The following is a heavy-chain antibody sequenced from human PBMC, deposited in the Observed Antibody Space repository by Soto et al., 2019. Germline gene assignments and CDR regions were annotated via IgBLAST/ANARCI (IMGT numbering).Heavy chain of an antibody. CDR2: IIPILDIP. J-gene: IGHJ6*02. CDR1: GGTFSRYT. Sequence: QVQLVQSGAEVKKPGSSVKVSCKASGGTFSRYTFTWVRQAPGQGLEWMGRIIPILDIPNYAQNFQGRVTIPADKSTSTASMEVSSLTSDDTAVYYCASHFTGVLVLGASPPGGDNYGWDVWGQGTTVTVSS. CDR3: ASHFTGVLVLGASPPGGDNYGWDV. D-gene: IGHD2-15*01. V-gene: IGHV1-69*02.